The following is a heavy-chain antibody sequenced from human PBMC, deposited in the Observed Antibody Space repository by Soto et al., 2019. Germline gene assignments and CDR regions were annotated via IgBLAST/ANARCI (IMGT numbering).Heavy chain of an antibody. Sequence: EVQLVESGGGLVQPGGSLRLSCAASGFTFSSYWMSWVRQAPGKGLEWVANIKQDGSEKYYVDSVKGRFTISRDNAKNSLYLQMNSLRAEDTAVYYCARVLLNYDILTGYYDYWGQGTLVTVSS. J-gene: IGHJ4*02. CDR2: IKQDGSEK. D-gene: IGHD3-9*01. V-gene: IGHV3-7*01. CDR3: ARVLLNYDILTGYYDY. CDR1: GFTFSSYW.